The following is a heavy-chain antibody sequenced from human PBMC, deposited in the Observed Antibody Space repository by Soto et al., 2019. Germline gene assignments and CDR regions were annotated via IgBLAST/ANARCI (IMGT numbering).Heavy chain of an antibody. Sequence: QVQLVQSGAEVKKPGASVKVSCKASGYTFTSYGISWVRQAPGQGLEWMGWISAYNGNTNYAQKLQGRVTMTTDTSTSTAYMELRSLRSDDTAVYYCATEERITMVRGVILMDVWGQGTTVTVSS. CDR1: GYTFTSYG. CDR2: ISAYNGNT. D-gene: IGHD3-10*01. J-gene: IGHJ6*02. CDR3: ATEERITMVRGVILMDV. V-gene: IGHV1-18*01.